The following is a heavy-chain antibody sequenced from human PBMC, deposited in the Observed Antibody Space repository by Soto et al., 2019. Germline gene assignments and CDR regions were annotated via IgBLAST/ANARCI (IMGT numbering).Heavy chain of an antibody. D-gene: IGHD3-10*01. CDR3: AHRQGGGITMVRGVFSDNWFDP. CDR2: IYWNDDK. V-gene: IGHV2-5*01. J-gene: IGHJ5*02. Sequence: QITLKESGPTLVKPTQTLTLTCTFSGFSLSTSGVGVGWIRQPPGKALEWLALIYWNDDKRYSPSLKSRLTITKDTPKNQVVLTMTNMDPVDTATYCCAHRQGGGITMVRGVFSDNWFDPWGQGTLVTVSS. CDR1: GFSLSTSGVG.